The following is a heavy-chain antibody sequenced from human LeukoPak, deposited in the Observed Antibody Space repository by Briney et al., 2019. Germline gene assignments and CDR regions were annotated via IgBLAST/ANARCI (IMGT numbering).Heavy chain of an antibody. CDR1: GFTFSSYA. CDR3: ARGNGDYGAYYFDY. V-gene: IGHV3-30-3*01. CDR2: ISYDGSNK. D-gene: IGHD4-17*01. Sequence: GRSLRLSCAASGFTFSSYAMHWVRQAPGKGLEWVAVISYDGSNKYYADSVKGRFTISRDNSKNTLYLQMNSLRAEDTAVYYCARGNGDYGAYYFDYWGQGTLVTVSS. J-gene: IGHJ4*02.